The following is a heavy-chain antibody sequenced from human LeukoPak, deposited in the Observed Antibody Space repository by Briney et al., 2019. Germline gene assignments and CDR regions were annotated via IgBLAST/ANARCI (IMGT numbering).Heavy chain of an antibody. CDR2: IIPILGIA. D-gene: IGHD2-2*01. CDR3: ARGRSSTSLLYDP. Sequence: ASVKVSCKASGGTFSSYAISWVRQAPGQGLEWMGRIIPILGIANYAQKFQGRVTITADKSTSTAYMELSSLRSEDTAVYYCARGRSSTSLLYDPWGQGTLVTVSS. J-gene: IGHJ5*02. CDR1: GGTFSSYA. V-gene: IGHV1-69*04.